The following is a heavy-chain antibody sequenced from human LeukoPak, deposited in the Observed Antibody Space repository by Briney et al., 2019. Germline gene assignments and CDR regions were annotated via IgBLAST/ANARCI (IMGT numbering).Heavy chain of an antibody. V-gene: IGHV3-23*01. Sequence: GGSLRLSCAASGFTFSSYAMSWVRQAPGKGLEWVSAISGSGGSTYYADSVKGRFTISRDNSKNTLYLQMSSLRAEDTAVYYCAKDSLEDYYDSSGYWGQGTLVTVSS. CDR2: ISGSGGST. CDR3: AKDSLEDYYDSSGY. CDR1: GFTFSSYA. J-gene: IGHJ4*02. D-gene: IGHD3-22*01.